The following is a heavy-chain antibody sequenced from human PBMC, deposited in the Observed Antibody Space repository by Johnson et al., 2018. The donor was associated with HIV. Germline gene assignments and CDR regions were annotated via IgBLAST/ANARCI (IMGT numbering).Heavy chain of an antibody. CDR3: TTDVPGGPYYNAFDI. J-gene: IGHJ3*02. CDR1: GFTFRNYG. Sequence: QVQLVESGGGVVQPGRSLRLSCVASGFTFRNYGMHWVRQAPGKGLEWVAVISYDGSVKYYADAVKGRFTISRDNSKNTLYLQMNSLKTEDMAVYYCTTDVPGGPYYNAFDIWGQGTMVTVSS. V-gene: IGHV3-30*03. CDR2: ISYDGSVK. D-gene: IGHD1-26*01.